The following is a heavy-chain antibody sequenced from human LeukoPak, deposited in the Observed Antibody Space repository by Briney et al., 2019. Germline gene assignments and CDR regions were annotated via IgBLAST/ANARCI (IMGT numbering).Heavy chain of an antibody. CDR3: AREGQQLGTYYYYYYMDV. J-gene: IGHJ6*03. V-gene: IGHV4-4*07. Sequence: PSETLPLTCTVSGGSISSYYWSWIRQPAGKGLEWIGRIYTSGSTNYNPSLKSRVTMSVDTSKSQFSLKLSSVTAADTAVYYCAREGQQLGTYYYYYYMDVWGKGTTVTVSS. D-gene: IGHD6-13*01. CDR1: GGSISSYY. CDR2: IYTSGST.